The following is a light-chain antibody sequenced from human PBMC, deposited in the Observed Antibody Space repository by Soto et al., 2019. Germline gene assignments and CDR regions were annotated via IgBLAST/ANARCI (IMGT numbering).Light chain of an antibody. J-gene: IGKJ1*01. Sequence: EFVLTQSPGTLSLSPGERATLSCRASQTVRNNYLAWYQQKPGQAPRLLIYDASSRATGFPARFSASGSGTDFTLTISDVQPEDFALYYCHQRQSWPRTFGQGTKVDIK. CDR1: QTVRNNY. CDR3: HQRQSWPRT. V-gene: IGKV3D-20*02. CDR2: DAS.